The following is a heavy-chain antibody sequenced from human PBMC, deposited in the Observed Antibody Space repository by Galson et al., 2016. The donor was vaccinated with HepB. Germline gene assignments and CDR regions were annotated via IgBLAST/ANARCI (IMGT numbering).Heavy chain of an antibody. CDR1: SGSMISGYY. D-gene: IGHD3-10*01. CDR3: VRDGWGSSHFEY. CDR2: ISYTGNT. Sequence: SETLSLTCTVSSGSMISGYYWSWIRQPPGKRLERIGFISYTGNTNYNPSLESLGTISVDTSKNQLSLRLISVTAADTAVYFCVRDGWGSSHFEYWGQGTLVTVSS. J-gene: IGHJ4*02. V-gene: IGHV4-59*01.